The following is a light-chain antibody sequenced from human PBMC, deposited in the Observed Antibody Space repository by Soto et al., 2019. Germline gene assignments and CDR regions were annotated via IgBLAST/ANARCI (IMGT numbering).Light chain of an antibody. Sequence: EIVMTQSPATLAVSPGERATLSCRASQSVSILLAWYQQKPGQAPRLLIHGATTRATGIPARFSGSGSAPEFTIPTSSMQYEDFAVYYCQQYNNWPRTFGQGTKVDI. CDR3: QQYNNWPRT. CDR2: GAT. CDR1: QSVSIL. V-gene: IGKV3-15*01. J-gene: IGKJ1*01.